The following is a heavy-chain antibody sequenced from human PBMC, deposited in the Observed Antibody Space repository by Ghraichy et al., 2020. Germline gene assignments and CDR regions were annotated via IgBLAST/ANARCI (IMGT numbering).Heavy chain of an antibody. V-gene: IGHV3-23*01. D-gene: IGHD2-15*01. CDR3: AKAWGYCSGGTCPSYNWFDP. Sequence: LSLTCAASGFTFSNYVMSWVRQAPGKGLEWVSTIGASGGSTYYADSVKGRFTISRDNSKNTLYLQMDSLRAEDAVVYYCAKAWGYCSGGTCPSYNWFDPWGQGTRVTVSS. J-gene: IGHJ5*02. CDR2: IGASGGST. CDR1: GFTFSNYV.